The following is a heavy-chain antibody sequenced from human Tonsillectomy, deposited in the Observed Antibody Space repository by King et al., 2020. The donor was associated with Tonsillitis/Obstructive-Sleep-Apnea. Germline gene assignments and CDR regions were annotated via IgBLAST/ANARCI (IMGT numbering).Heavy chain of an antibody. CDR1: GYNFTNYG. D-gene: IGHD6-13*01. J-gene: IGHJ5*02. CDR3: ARDLMSSSWYHWFDP. V-gene: IGHV1-18*01. CDR2: ISAYNGNT. Sequence: GQLVQSGAEVKKPGASVKVSCKASGYNFTNYGISWVRQAPGQGLEWMGWISAYNGNTNYAQKLQGRVTMTTDTSTSTAYIELRSLRSDETAVYYCARDLMSSSWYHWFDPWGQGTLVTVSS.